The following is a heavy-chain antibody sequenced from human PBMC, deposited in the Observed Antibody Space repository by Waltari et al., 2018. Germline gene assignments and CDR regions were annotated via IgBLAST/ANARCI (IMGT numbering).Heavy chain of an antibody. CDR1: GFPFSRYA. V-gene: IGHV3-23*04. D-gene: IGHD3-22*01. J-gene: IGHJ2*01. Sequence: EVQLVESGGTLIQPGGSLRLSCAASGFPFSRYAMNWVRQAPGKGLDGVSAISGGGGSADYADSVRGRFTTSRDNSKDILYLQMNSLRVEDTAVYHCAKDTVIIWNRVDQGGHFDLWGRGTLVTVSS. CDR3: AKDTVIIWNRVDQGGHFDL. CDR2: ISGGGGSA.